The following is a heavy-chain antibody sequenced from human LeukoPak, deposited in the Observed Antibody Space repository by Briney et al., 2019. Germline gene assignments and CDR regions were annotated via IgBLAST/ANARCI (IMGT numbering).Heavy chain of an antibody. CDR1: GFTFGTYN. V-gene: IGHV3-48*01. D-gene: IGHD1-26*01. J-gene: IGHJ5*01. CDR3: ARVGSRGDWFDY. CDR2: INSGGSAV. Sequence: PGGSLRLSCAASGFTFGTYNVLWARQTPGKGLEWLFYINSGGSAVHYADSVKDRFTFSRDNAKNSLYLQMNSLRVEDTGIYYCARVGSRGDWFDYWGQGTRVTVSS.